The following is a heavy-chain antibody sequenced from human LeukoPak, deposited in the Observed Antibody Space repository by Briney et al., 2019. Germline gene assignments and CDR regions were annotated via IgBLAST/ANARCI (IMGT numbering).Heavy chain of an antibody. J-gene: IGHJ5*02. V-gene: IGHV3-7*03. D-gene: IGHD6-13*01. CDR1: GFTFSSYW. Sequence: PGGSLRLSCAASGFTFSSYWMSWVRQAPGKGLEWVANIKQDGSEKYYVDSVKGRFTISRDNAKNSLYLQMNSLRAEDMALYYCVKDAGSSWAYNWFDPWGQGTLVIVSS. CDR2: IKQDGSEK. CDR3: VKDAGSSWAYNWFDP.